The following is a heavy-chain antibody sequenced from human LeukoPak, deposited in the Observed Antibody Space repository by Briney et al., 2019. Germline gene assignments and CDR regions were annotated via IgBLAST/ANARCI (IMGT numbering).Heavy chain of an antibody. J-gene: IGHJ4*02. CDR3: ARDITMVRGPQGY. Sequence: PGGSLRLSCAASGFTVSSNYMSWVRQAPGKGLEWVSVIYSGGSTYYADSVKGRFTISRDNSKNTLYLQMNSLRAEDTAVYYCARDITMVRGPQGYWGQGTLVTVSS. V-gene: IGHV3-66*01. D-gene: IGHD3-10*01. CDR1: GFTVSSNY. CDR2: IYSGGST.